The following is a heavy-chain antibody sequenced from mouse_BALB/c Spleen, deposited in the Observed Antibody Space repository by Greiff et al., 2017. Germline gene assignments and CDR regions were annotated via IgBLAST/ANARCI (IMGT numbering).Heavy chain of an antibody. D-gene: IGHD2-4*01. CDR1: GFTFSSFG. V-gene: IGHV5-17*02. Sequence: DVKLVESGGGLVQPGGSRKLSCAASGFTFSSFGMHWVRQAPEKGLEWVAYISSGSSTIYYADTVKGRFTISRDNPKNTLFLQMTSLRSEDTAMYYCARYDYDGGGFDYWGQGTSLTVSS. J-gene: IGHJ2*02. CDR3: ARYDYDGGGFDY. CDR2: ISSGSSTI.